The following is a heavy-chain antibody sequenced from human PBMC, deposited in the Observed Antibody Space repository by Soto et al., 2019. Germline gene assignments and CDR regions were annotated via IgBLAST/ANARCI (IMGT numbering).Heavy chain of an antibody. CDR3: ARGFRYSGYDQTYYFDY. CDR1: GGSISSYY. J-gene: IGHJ4*02. D-gene: IGHD5-12*01. V-gene: IGHV4-59*08. CDR2: IYYSGST. Sequence: SETLALTFTVSGGSISSYYWSWIRQPPGKGLEWIGYIYYSGSTNYNPSLKSRVTISVDTSKNQFSLKLSSVTAADTAVYYCARGFRYSGYDQTYYFDYWGQGTLVTVSS.